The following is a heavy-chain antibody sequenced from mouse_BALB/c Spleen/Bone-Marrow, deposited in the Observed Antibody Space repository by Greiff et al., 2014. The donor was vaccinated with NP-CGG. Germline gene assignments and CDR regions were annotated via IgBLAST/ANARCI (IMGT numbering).Heavy chain of an antibody. Sequence: EVQGVESGAELVKPGASVKLSCTASGFNIKDTYMHWVKQRPEQGLEWIGRIGPANGNTKYDPKFQGKATITADTSSNTAYLQLSSLTSEDTAVYYCASYVYGYYFDYWGQGTTLTVSS. CDR1: GFNIKDTY. CDR3: ASYVYGYYFDY. J-gene: IGHJ2*01. D-gene: IGHD2-2*01. CDR2: IGPANGNT. V-gene: IGHV14-3*02.